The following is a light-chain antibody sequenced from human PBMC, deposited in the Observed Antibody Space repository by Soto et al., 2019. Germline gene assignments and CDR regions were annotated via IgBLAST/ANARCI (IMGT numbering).Light chain of an antibody. CDR2: DVS. V-gene: IGLV2-14*01. J-gene: IGLJ2*01. CDR3: SSYTSSSTLMV. CDR1: SSDVGGYKY. Sequence: QSALTQPASVSGSPGQSITISCTGTSSDVGGYKYVSWYQQHPARAPKLMIYDVSDRPSGVSNRFSGSKSGNTASLTISGLQAEDEADYYCSSYTSSSTLMVFGGGTKLTVL.